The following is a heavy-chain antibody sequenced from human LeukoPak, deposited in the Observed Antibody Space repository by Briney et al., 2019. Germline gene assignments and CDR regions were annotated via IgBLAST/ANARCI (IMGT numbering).Heavy chain of an antibody. D-gene: IGHD3-16*01. CDR1: GFTFSSSA. CDR2: ISTGGGST. Sequence: HSGGSLRLSCAASGFTFSSSAMSWVRQAPGKGLEWVSTISTGGGSTYYADSVKGRFTISRDNSMNTLYLQMNSLRAEDTALYYCAKDWGHNWGQGILVTVSS. V-gene: IGHV3-23*01. CDR3: AKDWGHN. J-gene: IGHJ4*02.